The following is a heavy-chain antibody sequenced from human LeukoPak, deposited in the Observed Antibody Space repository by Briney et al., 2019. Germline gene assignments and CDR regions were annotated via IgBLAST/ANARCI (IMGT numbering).Heavy chain of an antibody. CDR1: GFTFSSYW. CDR2: INSDGSST. CDR3: ASGAGQFSPPVWY. Sequence: GGSLRLSCAASGFTFSSYWMHWVRQAPGKGLVWVSRINSDGSSTSYADSVKGRFTISRDNAKNTLYLQMNSLRAEDRAVYSFASGAGQFSPPVWYWGQGTLVTVSS. V-gene: IGHV3-74*01. D-gene: IGHD3-16*01. J-gene: IGHJ4*02.